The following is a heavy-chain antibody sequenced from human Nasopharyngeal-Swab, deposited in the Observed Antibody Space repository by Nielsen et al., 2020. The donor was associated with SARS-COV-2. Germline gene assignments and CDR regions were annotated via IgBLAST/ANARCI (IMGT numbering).Heavy chain of an antibody. J-gene: IGHJ4*02. Sequence: SETLSLTCAVYGGSFSGYYWSWIRQPPGKGLEWMGEINHSGSTNYNPSLKSRLTISVDTSKNQFSLKLSSVTAADTAVYYCARGRYFDYWGQGTLVTVSS. CDR3: ARGRYFDY. V-gene: IGHV4-34*01. CDR2: INHSGST. CDR1: GGSFSGYY.